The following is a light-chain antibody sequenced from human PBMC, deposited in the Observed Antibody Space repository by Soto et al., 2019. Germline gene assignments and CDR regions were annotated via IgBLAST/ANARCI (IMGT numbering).Light chain of an antibody. J-gene: IGKJ1*01. CDR2: AAS. V-gene: IGKV3-20*01. Sequence: VLTQSPGTVSLSPADRATLSCRASQSVTGSFLAWYQQKPGQAPRLLIYAASTRSTGIPDRFSGSGSGTDFALTISILEPEDLTVFYCQEYGIPPGTLCQGANVAIK. CDR3: QEYGIPPGT. CDR1: QSVTGSF.